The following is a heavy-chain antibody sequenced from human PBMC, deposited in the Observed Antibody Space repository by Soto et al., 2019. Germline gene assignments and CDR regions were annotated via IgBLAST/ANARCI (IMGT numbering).Heavy chain of an antibody. CDR1: GFSLITSGMC. D-gene: IGHD5-18*01. V-gene: IGHV2-70*11. J-gene: IGHJ5*02. CDR2: IDWDDDK. Sequence: ASGPTRVNPTQTLTLTCTFAGFSLITSGMCVSWIRQPPGKALEWLARIDWDDDKYYSTSLKTRLTISKDTSKNQVVLTMTNMDPVDTATYYCARTRGYSYGRYGIFYWFDPWGQGTLVTVSS. CDR3: ARTRGYSYGRYGIFYWFDP.